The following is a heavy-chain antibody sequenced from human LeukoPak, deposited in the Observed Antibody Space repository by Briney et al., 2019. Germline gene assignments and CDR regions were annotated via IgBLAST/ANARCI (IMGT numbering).Heavy chain of an antibody. D-gene: IGHD2-8*01. V-gene: IGHV1-2*02. Sequence: ASVKVSCKASGYTFSDHYMHWVRQAPGQGLEWMGWINPKSGVTNYAQKFQGRVTMTRNTSISTAYMELSSLRSEDTAVYYCAREGIVLMVYAGGFDPWGQGTLVTVSS. CDR2: INPKSGVT. J-gene: IGHJ5*02. CDR1: GYTFSDHY. CDR3: AREGIVLMVYAGGFDP.